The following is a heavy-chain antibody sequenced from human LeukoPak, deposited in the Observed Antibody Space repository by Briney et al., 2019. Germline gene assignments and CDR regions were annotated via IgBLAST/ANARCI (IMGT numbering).Heavy chain of an antibody. CDR2: IFYTGST. CDR1: GGSISSGDYY. J-gene: IGHJ4*02. Sequence: SETLSLTCTVSGGSISSGDYYWSWIRQHPEKGLEWIGYIFYTGSTYYNPSLRSRVAISVDTSKNLFSLRLTSVTAADTAVYYCARDSGYGLNDYWGQGTLVTVSS. CDR3: ARDSGYGLNDY. V-gene: IGHV4-31*03. D-gene: IGHD5-12*01.